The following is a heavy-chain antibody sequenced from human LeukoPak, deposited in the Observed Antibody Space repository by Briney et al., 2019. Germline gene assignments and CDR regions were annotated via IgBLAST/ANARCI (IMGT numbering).Heavy chain of an antibody. CDR2: ISAYNGNT. Sequence: ASVKVSCKASGGTFSSYAISWVRQAPGQGLEWMGWISAYNGNTNYAQKLQGRVTMTTDTSTSTAYMELRSLRSDDTAVYYCARMRGVAQMGDYWGQGTLVTVSS. CDR1: GGTFSSYA. V-gene: IGHV1-18*01. CDR3: ARMRGVAQMGDY. J-gene: IGHJ4*02. D-gene: IGHD3-10*01.